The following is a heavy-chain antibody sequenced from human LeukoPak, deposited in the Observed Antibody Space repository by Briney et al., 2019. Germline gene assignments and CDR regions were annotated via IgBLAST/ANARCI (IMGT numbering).Heavy chain of an antibody. CDR1: GGSISSYY. CDR2: IYYSGST. J-gene: IGHJ4*02. CDR3: ARGVFRGWFGELLPNYFDY. D-gene: IGHD3-10*01. Sequence: NSSETLSLTCTVSGGSISSYYWSWIRQPPGKGLEWIGYIYYSGSTNYNPSLKSRVTISVDTSKNQFSLKLSSVTAADTAVYYCARGVFRGWFGELLPNYFDYWGQGTLVTVSS. V-gene: IGHV4-59*01.